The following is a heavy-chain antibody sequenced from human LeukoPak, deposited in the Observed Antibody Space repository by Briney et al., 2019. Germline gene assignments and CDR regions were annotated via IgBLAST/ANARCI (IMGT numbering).Heavy chain of an antibody. D-gene: IGHD1-26*01. Sequence: ASVKVSCKASGYTFTSYYMHWVRQAPGQGFEWMGIINPSGGETTYAQKFQGRVTITADESTSTAYMELSSLRSEDTAVYYCARTLYSGSYHGGFGYWGQGTLVTVSS. CDR3: ARTLYSGSYHGGFGY. J-gene: IGHJ4*02. CDR2: INPSGGET. CDR1: GYTFTSYY. V-gene: IGHV1-46*01.